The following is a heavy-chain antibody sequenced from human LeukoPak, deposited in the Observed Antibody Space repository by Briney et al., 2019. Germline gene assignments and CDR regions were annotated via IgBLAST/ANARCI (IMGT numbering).Heavy chain of an antibody. CDR1: GGTFSSYA. D-gene: IGHD5-12*01. V-gene: IGHV1-69*05. CDR3: ARERGWDIVATPHDAFDI. J-gene: IGHJ3*02. CDR2: IIPIFGTA. Sequence: ASVKVSCKASGGTFSSYAISWVRQAPGQGLEWMGRIIPIFGTANYAQKFQGRVMITTDESTSTACMELSSLRSEDTAVYYCARERGWDIVATPHDAFDIWGQGTMVTVSS.